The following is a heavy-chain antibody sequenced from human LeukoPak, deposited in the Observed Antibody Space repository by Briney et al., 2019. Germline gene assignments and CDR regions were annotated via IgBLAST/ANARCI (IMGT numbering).Heavy chain of an antibody. D-gene: IGHD3-10*02. CDR1: GGSISSYY. CDR2: IYTSGST. Sequence: SETLSLTCTVSGGSISSYYWSWIRQPAGKGLEWIGRIYTSGSTNYNPSLKSRVTMSVDTSKNQFSLKLSSVTAADTAVYYCASQYFLILSLYYFDNWGQGTLVTVSS. V-gene: IGHV4-4*07. J-gene: IGHJ4*02. CDR3: ASQYFLILSLYYFDN.